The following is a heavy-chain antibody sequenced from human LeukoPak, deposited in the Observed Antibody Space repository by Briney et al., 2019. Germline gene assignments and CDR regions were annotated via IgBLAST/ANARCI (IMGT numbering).Heavy chain of an antibody. CDR1: GLTFSDYY. D-gene: IGHD1-7*01. CDR3: ARKAQYNGHYPLDY. CDR2: ISPSGTTT. J-gene: IGHJ4*02. V-gene: IGHV3-11*01. Sequence: GGSLRLSCAVSGLTFSDYYMSWVRQAPGKGLEWLSYISPSGTTTYCADSVQGRITISRDNAKNSLYLQMSSLRAEDTALYFCARKAQYNGHYPLDYWGQGTLVTVSS.